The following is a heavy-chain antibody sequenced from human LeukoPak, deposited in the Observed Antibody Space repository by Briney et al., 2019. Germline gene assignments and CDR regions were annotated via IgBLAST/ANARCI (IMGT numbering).Heavy chain of an antibody. V-gene: IGHV1-69*05. CDR1: GGTFSSYA. CDR3: AGDHGVVVNLWYFDN. Sequence: SVKVSCKASGGTFSSYAISWVRQAPGQGLEWMGRIIPIFGTANYAQKFQGRVTITTDESTSTAYMELSSLRSEDTAVYYCAGDHGVVVNLWYFDNWGQGTLVTVSS. D-gene: IGHD3-22*01. CDR2: IIPIFGTA. J-gene: IGHJ4*02.